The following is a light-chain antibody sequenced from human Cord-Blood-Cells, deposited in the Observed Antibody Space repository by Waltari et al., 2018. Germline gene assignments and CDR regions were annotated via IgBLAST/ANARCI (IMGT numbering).Light chain of an antibody. J-gene: IGKJ3*01. V-gene: IGKV2-28*01. CDR1: QSLLHGNGYTY. CDR3: MQALQTPFT. Sequence: DIVLPQSPLSLPVTPGDPASISSRFGQSLLHGNGYTYLDWYLQKPGQSPQLLIYLGSNRASGVPDRFSGSGSGTDFTLKISRVEAEDVGVYYCMQALQTPFTFGPGTKVDIK. CDR2: LGS.